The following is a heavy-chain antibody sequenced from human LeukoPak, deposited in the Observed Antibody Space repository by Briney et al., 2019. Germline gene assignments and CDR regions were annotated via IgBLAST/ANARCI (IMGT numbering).Heavy chain of an antibody. CDR2: ISGSGGST. J-gene: IGHJ6*02. Sequence: GGSLRLSCAASGFTFSSYAMSWVRQAPGKGLEWVSAISGSGGSTYYADSVKGRFTISRDNSKNTLYLQMNSLRAEDTAVYYCSKKKREEYYDSSGYYYDYYYYGMDVWGQGTTVTVSS. D-gene: IGHD3-22*01. CDR1: GFTFSSYA. CDR3: SKKKREEYYDSSGYYYDYYYYGMDV. V-gene: IGHV3-23*01.